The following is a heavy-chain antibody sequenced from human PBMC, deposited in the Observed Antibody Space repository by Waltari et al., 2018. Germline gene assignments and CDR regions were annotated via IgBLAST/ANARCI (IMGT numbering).Heavy chain of an antibody. V-gene: IGHV4-39*01. Sequence: QLQLQESGPGLVKPSETLSLTCTVSGGSISSSSYYWGWIRQPPGKGLEWIGSIYYSGSTYYNPSLKSRVTISVDTSKNQFSLKLSSVTAADTAVYYCARQLRGWYYFDYWGQGTLVTVSS. J-gene: IGHJ4*02. CDR2: IYYSGST. CDR1: GGSISSSSYY. CDR3: ARQLRGWYYFDY. D-gene: IGHD6-19*01.